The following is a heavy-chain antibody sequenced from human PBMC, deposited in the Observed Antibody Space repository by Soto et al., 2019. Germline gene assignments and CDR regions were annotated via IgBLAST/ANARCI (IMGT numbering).Heavy chain of an antibody. Sequence: QVQLHQWGAGPLRPLETLSLTCGVSGGSFSGYYWAWIRQSLGKGLEWIGEINDRGSINYNPSLKSRVSISVETSKNHYSLNLRSVTAADTAVYYCARESHDILAGPPWVWYFDLWGRGTLVTVSS. CDR1: GGSFSGYY. CDR2: INDRGSI. CDR3: ARESHDILAGPPWVWYFDL. J-gene: IGHJ2*01. D-gene: IGHD3-9*01. V-gene: IGHV4-34*01.